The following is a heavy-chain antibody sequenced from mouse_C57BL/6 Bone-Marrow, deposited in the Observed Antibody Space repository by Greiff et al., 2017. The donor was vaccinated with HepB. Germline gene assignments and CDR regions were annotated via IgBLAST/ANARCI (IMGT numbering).Heavy chain of an antibody. Sequence: EVKLMESGPGLVKPSQSLSLTCSVTGYSITSGYYWNWIRQFPGNKLEWMGYISYDGSNNYNPSLKNRISITRDTSKNQFFLKLNSVTTEDTATYYCARATTVVPFWGQGTLVTVSA. J-gene: IGHJ3*01. CDR2: ISYDGSN. D-gene: IGHD1-1*01. CDR3: ARATTVVPF. CDR1: GYSITSGYY. V-gene: IGHV3-6*01.